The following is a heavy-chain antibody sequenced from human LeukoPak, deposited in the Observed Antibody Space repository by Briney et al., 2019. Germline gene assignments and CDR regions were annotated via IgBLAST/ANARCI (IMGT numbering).Heavy chain of an antibody. D-gene: IGHD1-26*01. CDR2: IRSKAYGGTT. CDR3: TREWELPGTDFDY. CDR1: GFTFGDYA. J-gene: IGHJ4*02. Sequence: PGGSLRLSCTASGFTFGDYAMDWFRQAPGKGLEWVGFIRSKAYGGTTEYAASVKGRFTISRDESKSIAYLQMNSLKTKDTAVYYCTREWELPGTDFDYWGQGTLVTVSS. V-gene: IGHV3-49*03.